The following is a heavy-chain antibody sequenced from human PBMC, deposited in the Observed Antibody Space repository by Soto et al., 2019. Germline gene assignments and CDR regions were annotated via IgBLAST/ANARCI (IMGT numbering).Heavy chain of an antibody. Sequence: IHKPPGKGLEWIGYIYYSGSTYYNPSLKSRVTISVDTSKNQFSLKLSSVTAADTAVYYCARGRPVVLDPWGQGTLVTVSS. CDR2: IYYSGST. J-gene: IGHJ5*02. D-gene: IGHD2-21*01. V-gene: IGHV4-30-4*01. CDR3: ARGRPVVLDP.